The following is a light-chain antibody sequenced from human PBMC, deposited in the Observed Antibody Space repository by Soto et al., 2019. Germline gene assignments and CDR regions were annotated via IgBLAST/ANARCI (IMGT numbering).Light chain of an antibody. CDR2: GAS. CDR1: QSVSSN. J-gene: IGKJ3*01. V-gene: IGKV3-15*01. Sequence: EIVMTQSPATLSVSPGERATLSCRASQSVSSNLAWYQQKPGQAPRLLIYGASTRATGIPARFSGSGSGTEFTLTISRLQAEDFAVYYCQQYNNWPPFGPGTKLDIK. CDR3: QQYNNWPP.